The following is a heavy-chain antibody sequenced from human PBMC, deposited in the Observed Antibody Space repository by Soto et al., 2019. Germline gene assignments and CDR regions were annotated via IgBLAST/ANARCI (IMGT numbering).Heavy chain of an antibody. CDR1: GGSVSSGGYY. CDR3: ASEGIAANYGMGV. V-gene: IGHV4-61*03. D-gene: IGHD6-25*01. J-gene: IGHJ6*02. Sequence: KPSETLSLTCTVSGGSVSSGGYYWSWIRQPPGKTLEWIGYLYDSGSTNYNPSLKSRVTISVDTSKNHLSLKPGAVTAADTAVYYCASEGIAANYGMGVWGPGTTVTVSS. CDR2: LYDSGST.